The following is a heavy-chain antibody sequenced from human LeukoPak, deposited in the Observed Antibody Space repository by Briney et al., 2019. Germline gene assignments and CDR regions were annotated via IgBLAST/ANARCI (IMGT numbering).Heavy chain of an antibody. CDR3: ARDNVDYDILTGHPHYFDY. Sequence: GASVKVSCKASGYTFTGYYMHWVRQAPGQGLEWMGWINPNSGGTNYAQKFQGRVPMTRDTSISTAYMELSRLRSDDTAVYYCARDNVDYDILTGHPHYFDYWGQGTLVTVSS. CDR2: INPNSGGT. J-gene: IGHJ4*02. CDR1: GYTFTGYY. D-gene: IGHD3-9*01. V-gene: IGHV1-2*02.